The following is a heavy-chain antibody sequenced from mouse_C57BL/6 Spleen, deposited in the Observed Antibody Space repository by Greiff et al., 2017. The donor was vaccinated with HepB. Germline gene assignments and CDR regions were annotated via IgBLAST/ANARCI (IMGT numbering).Heavy chain of an antibody. CDR2: IYPGDGDT. CDR3: AREPYYGWYFDV. CDR1: GYAFSSSW. J-gene: IGHJ1*03. V-gene: IGHV1-82*01. Sequence: QVQLKESGPELVKPGASVKISCKASGYAFSSSWMNWVKQRPGKGLEWIGRIYPGDGDTNYNGKFKGKATLTADKSSSTAYMQLSSLTSEDSAVYFCAREPYYGWYFDVWGTGTTVTVSS. D-gene: IGHD1-1*01.